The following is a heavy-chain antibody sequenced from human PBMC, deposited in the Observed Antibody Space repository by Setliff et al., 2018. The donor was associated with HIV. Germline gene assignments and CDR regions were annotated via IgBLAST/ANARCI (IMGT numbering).Heavy chain of an antibody. D-gene: IGHD6-25*01. J-gene: IGHJ4*02. Sequence: NPSETLSLTCIVSGYSISNGFYWGWVRQPPGKGPEWIGSIDHSGKTFYKSSLKSRVTISVDTSKNTFSLRLTSMTAADTAVYYCVRDAVDSAGDYWGQGKVVTVSS. CDR3: VRDAVDSAGDY. CDR2: IDHSGKT. CDR1: GYSISNGFY. V-gene: IGHV4-38-2*02.